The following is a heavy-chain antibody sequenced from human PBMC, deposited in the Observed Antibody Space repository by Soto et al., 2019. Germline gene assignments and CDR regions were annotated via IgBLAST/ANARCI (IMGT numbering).Heavy chain of an antibody. CDR3: ARDYYRFNSGYGFSMDV. D-gene: IGHD5-12*01. V-gene: IGHV3-30-3*01. Sequence: QVQLVEYVGGVVQPGRSLRLSCAASGFTVSSYAMHWVLQAPGKGLEWVAVISYDGSNKYYADSVKGRFTISRDNSKNTLYLQKNSLRAEDTAVYYCARDYYRFNSGYGFSMDVWGQGTTVTVSS. CDR2: ISYDGSNK. J-gene: IGHJ6*02. CDR1: GFTVSSYA.